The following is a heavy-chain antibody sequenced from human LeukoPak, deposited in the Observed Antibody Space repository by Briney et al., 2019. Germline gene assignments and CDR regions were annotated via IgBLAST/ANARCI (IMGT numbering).Heavy chain of an antibody. CDR3: ARDKNGVWRRYYYYYMDV. J-gene: IGHJ6*03. V-gene: IGHV3-30*05. CDR2: ISYDGSNK. Sequence: GGSLRPSCAASGFTFSSYGMHWVRQAPGKGLEWVAVISYDGSNKYYADSVKGRFTISRDNSKNTLYLQMNSLRAEDTAVYYCARDKNGVWRRYYYYYMDVWGKGTTVTVSS. CDR1: GFTFSSYG. D-gene: IGHD2-8*01.